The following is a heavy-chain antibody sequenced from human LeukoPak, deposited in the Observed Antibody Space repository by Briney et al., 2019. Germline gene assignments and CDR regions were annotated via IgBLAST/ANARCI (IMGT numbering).Heavy chain of an antibody. J-gene: IGHJ4*02. CDR3: ARGRGYYYDSSGYRQSSYYFDY. Sequence: YXWSWIRRPAGKGREWIGRIYTSGSTTYNPSLKSRVTMSVDTSKNQFSLKLSSVTAADTAVYYCARGRGYYYDSSGYRQSSYYFDYWGQGTLVTVSS. CDR2: IYTSGST. CDR1: YX. D-gene: IGHD3-22*01. V-gene: IGHV4-4*07.